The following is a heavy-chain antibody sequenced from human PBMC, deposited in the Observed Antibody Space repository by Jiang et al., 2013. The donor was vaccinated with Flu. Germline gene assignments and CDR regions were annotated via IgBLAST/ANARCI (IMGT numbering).Heavy chain of an antibody. Sequence: GAEVKKPGASVTVACKLSGYKFRSYGITWVRQAPGQGLEWIGWISSYNGDTEYLQKLQGRVTLTTDTSTTSAYMELRSRRPDDTAVYYCVFSDQYTPSGKHFEHWGQGTVVTVSS. CDR1: GYKFRSYG. D-gene: IGHD1-1*01. V-gene: IGHV1-18*01. CDR3: VFSDQYTPSGKHFEH. CDR2: ISSYNGDT. J-gene: IGHJ4*01.